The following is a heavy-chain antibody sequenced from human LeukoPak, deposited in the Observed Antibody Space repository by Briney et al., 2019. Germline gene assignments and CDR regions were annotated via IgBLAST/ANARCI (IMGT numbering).Heavy chain of an antibody. CDR3: AREYRNNGNYYYYYMDV. CDR2: IYHSGST. CDR1: GYSISSGYY. D-gene: IGHD1-14*01. J-gene: IGHJ6*03. V-gene: IGHV4-38-2*02. Sequence: SETLSLTCTVSGYSISSGYYWGWIRQPPGKGLEWIGSIYHSGSTYYNPSLKSRVTISVDTSKNQFSLKLSSVTAADTAVYYCAREYRNNGNYYYYYMDVWGKGTTVTVSS.